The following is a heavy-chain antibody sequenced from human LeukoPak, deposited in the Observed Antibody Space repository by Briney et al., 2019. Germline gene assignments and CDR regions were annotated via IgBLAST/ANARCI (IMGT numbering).Heavy chain of an antibody. CDR3: ARSRTYYDFWPRVWFDP. V-gene: IGHV4-31*03. J-gene: IGHJ5*02. CDR1: GGSISSGGYY. D-gene: IGHD3-3*01. Sequence: SQTLSLTCTVSGGSISSGGYYWSWIRQHPGKGLEWIGYIYYSGSTYYNPFLNSRVTISVDTSKNQFSLKLSSVTAADTAVYYCARSRTYYDFWPRVWFDPWGQGTLVTVSS. CDR2: IYYSGST.